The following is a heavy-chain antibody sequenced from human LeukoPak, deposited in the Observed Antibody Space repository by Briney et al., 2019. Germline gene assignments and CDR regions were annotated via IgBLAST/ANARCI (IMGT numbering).Heavy chain of an antibody. J-gene: IGHJ4*02. CDR3: AKVRGMATVILRHFEN. Sequence: GRSLRLSCAASGFTFSSYAMSWVRQAPGKGLEWVSAISGSDNTYDAESVKGRFTISRDNSKNTLYLQMNSLRAEDTAVYYCAKVRGMATVILRHFENWGQGTLVTVSS. D-gene: IGHD4-17*01. CDR2: ISGSDNT. CDR1: GFTFSSYA. V-gene: IGHV3-23*01.